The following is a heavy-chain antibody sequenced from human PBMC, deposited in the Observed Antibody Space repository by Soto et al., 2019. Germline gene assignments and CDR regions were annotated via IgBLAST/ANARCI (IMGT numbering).Heavy chain of an antibody. CDR1: GSTFNNFA. CDR2: IVVDSNTA. CDR3: ARAIKRCEVNYYFDF. D-gene: IGHD5-12*01. J-gene: IGHJ4*02. Sequence: QVVLLQSGAEVKEPGSSVRVSCQVSGSTFNNFAFSWVRQAPGHGPEWMGGIVVDSNTAEYSQRFQDRVTITADTSTDTLDMELGSLTFEDTAVYYCARAIKRCEVNYYFDFWGQGTLVTVSS. V-gene: IGHV1-69*06.